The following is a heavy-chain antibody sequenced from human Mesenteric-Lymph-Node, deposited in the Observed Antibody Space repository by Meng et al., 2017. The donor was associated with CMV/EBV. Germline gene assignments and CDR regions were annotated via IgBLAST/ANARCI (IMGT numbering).Heavy chain of an antibody. V-gene: IGHV3-11*01. D-gene: IGHD3-22*01. J-gene: IGHJ3*02. CDR3: ARSGRGTYVGSDYAQNDAFDM. CDR1: GFNFNDYY. CDR2: IGGSGTTI. Sequence: GGSLRLSCAASGFNFNDYYMTWFRQAPGKGLEWVSYIGGSGTTIYYADSVRGRFTISRDNAKNSLYLQMNSLRAEDSAVYYCARSGRGTYVGSDYAQNDAFDMRGQGTKVTVSS.